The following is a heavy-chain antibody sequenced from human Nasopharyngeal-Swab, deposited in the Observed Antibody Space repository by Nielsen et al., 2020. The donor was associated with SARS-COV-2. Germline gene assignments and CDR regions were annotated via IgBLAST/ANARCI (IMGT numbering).Heavy chain of an antibody. J-gene: IGHJ6*02. D-gene: IGHD3-3*01. Sequence: SETLSLTCTVPGGSISSYYWSWIRQPAGEGLGGNGSIYTSGSTSYNPTLKSRVTMSVDTSKNQYSLKLSSGTAADTAVYDGARGSRFTIFGVVPDYYYGMDVWGQGTTVTVSS. CDR3: ARGSRFTIFGVVPDYYYGMDV. CDR2: IYTSGST. V-gene: IGHV4-4*07. CDR1: GGSISSYY.